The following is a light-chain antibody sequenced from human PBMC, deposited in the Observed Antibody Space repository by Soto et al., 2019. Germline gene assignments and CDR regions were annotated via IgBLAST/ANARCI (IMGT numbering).Light chain of an antibody. CDR3: QQYTSYPLT. J-gene: IGKJ4*01. V-gene: IGKV1-5*03. Sequence: DMQMTQSPSTLSASVGARVTITCRARQSISSWLAWYQQKPGKAPKRLIYKASSLESGVPSRFSRSASGTEFTLTISSLQPDDFGTYYCQQYTSYPLTFGGGTKVEIK. CDR2: KAS. CDR1: QSISSW.